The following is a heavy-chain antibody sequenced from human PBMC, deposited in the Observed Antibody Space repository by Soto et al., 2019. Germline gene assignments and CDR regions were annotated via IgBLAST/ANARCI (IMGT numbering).Heavy chain of an antibody. CDR3: ARETYYDFWSGPYYGMDV. D-gene: IGHD3-3*01. V-gene: IGHV3-66*02. CDR2: IYSGGST. CDR1: GFTVSSNY. J-gene: IGHJ6*02. Sequence: GGSLRLSCAASGFTVSSNYMSWVRQAPGKGQEWVSVIYSGGSTYYADSVKGRFTISRDNSKNTLYLQMNSLRAEDTAVYYCARETYYDFWSGPYYGMDVWGQGTTVTVSS.